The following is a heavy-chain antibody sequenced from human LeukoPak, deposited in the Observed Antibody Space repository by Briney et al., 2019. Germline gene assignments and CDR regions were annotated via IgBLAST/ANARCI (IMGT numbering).Heavy chain of an antibody. V-gene: IGHV4-59*01. D-gene: IGHD3-9*01. J-gene: IGHJ2*01. Sequence: SETLSLTCTVSGGSISSYYWSWIRQPPGRGLEWIGYTSYSGGTDYNPSLRSRVTLSVDTSMNQVSLKLSSLTAADTAVYYCGRRTSYDTLTGYTYWYFDLWGRGTLVTVSS. CDR3: GRRTSYDTLTGYTYWYFDL. CDR1: GGSISSYY. CDR2: TSYSGGT.